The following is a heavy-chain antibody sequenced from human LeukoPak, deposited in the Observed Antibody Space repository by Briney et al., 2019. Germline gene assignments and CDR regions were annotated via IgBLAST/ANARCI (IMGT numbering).Heavy chain of an antibody. CDR3: ARGTGYGVFDY. D-gene: IGHD1-14*01. J-gene: IGHJ4*02. Sequence: GGSLRLSCAASGFTFSSYWMHWVRQAPGKGLVWVSRINSDGSSISYADSVKGRLTISRDNAKNTLYLQMNSLRAEDTAVYYCARGTGYGVFDYWGQGTQVTVSS. CDR2: INSDGSSI. V-gene: IGHV3-74*01. CDR1: GFTFSSYW.